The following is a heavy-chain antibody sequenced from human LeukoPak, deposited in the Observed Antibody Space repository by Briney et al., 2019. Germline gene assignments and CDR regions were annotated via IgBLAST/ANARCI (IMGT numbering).Heavy chain of an antibody. V-gene: IGHV3-74*01. D-gene: IGHD3-22*01. CDR3: ARVRYYYDSSAVDW. Sequence: GGSLRLSCEASGFTFSSYWMHWVRHAPGKGPVCVSRINSDGSSTIYADSVKGRFTISRDNAKNTLYLQMNSLRAEDTAVYYCARVRYYYDSSAVDWWGQGTLVTVSS. CDR2: INSDGSST. J-gene: IGHJ4*02. CDR1: GFTFSSYW.